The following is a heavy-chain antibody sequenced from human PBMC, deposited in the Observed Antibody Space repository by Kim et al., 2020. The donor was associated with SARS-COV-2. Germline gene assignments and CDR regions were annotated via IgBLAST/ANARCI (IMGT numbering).Heavy chain of an antibody. D-gene: IGHD5-18*01. J-gene: IGHJ4*01. CDR3: ARSHTRGYNYGDFDY. V-gene: IGHV3-33*01. CDR1: GFTFSSYG. Sequence: GGSLRLSCAASGFTFSSYGIHWVRQAPGKGLEWVAVMWYDGSNKYYADSVKGRFTISRDNPKNTLYLQMNSLRAEDTAVYYCARSHTRGYNYGDFDYWG. CDR2: MWYDGSNK.